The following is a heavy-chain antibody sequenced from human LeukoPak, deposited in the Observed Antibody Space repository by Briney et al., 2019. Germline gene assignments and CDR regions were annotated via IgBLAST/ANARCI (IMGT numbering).Heavy chain of an antibody. D-gene: IGHD2-21*01. J-gene: IGHJ3*02. CDR1: GATFSSYD. Sequence: ASVKVSCKASGATFSSYDISWVRQAPGQGLEWMGGIIPIFGTANYAQKFQGRVTITADESTSTAYMELSSLRSEDTAVYYCARWDCGGDCYDAFDIWGQGTMVTVSS. CDR3: ARWDCGGDCYDAFDI. V-gene: IGHV1-69*13. CDR2: IIPIFGTA.